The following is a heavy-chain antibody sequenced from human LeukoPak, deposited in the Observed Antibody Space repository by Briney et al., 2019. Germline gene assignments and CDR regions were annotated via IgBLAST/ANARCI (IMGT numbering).Heavy chain of an antibody. D-gene: IGHD2-8*01. Sequence: SETLSLTCAVYGGSFSGYYWSWIRQPPGKGLEWIGSIYYSGSTYYNPSLKSRVTISVDTSKNQFSLKLSSVTAADTAVYYCARGFCTNGVCQGPNWFDPWGQGTLVTVSS. CDR2: IYYSGST. V-gene: IGHV4-34*01. J-gene: IGHJ5*02. CDR1: GGSFSGYY. CDR3: ARGFCTNGVCQGPNWFDP.